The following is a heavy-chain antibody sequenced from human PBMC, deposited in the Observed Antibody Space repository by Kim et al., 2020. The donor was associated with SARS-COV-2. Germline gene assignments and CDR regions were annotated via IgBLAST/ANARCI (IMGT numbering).Heavy chain of an antibody. CDR3: ARGSHTVTTNY. CDR2: IYYSGST. CDR1: GGSISSYY. V-gene: IGHV4-59*01. D-gene: IGHD4-17*01. J-gene: IGHJ4*02. Sequence: SETLSLTCTVSGGSISSYYWSWIRQPPGKGLEWIGYIYYSGSTNYNPSLKSRVTISVDTSKNQFSLKLSSVTAADTAVYYCARGSHTVTTNYWGQGTLVTVSS.